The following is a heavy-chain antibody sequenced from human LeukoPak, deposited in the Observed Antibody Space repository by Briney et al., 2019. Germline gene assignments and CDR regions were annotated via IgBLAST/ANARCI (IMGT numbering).Heavy chain of an antibody. CDR1: GYTFTGYY. CDR2: INPNSGGT. D-gene: IGHD2/OR15-2a*01. Sequence: ASAKVSCKASGYTFTGYYMHWVRQAPGQGLEWMGWINPNSGGTNYAQKLQGRVTMTTDTSTNTAYMELRSLRSDDTAVYYCARDSFPYAFDIWGQGTMVTVSS. J-gene: IGHJ3*02. V-gene: IGHV1-2*02. CDR3: ARDSFPYAFDI.